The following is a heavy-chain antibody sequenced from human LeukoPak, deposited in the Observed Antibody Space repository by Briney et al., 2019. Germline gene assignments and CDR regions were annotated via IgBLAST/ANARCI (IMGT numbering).Heavy chain of an antibody. CDR1: GFTFNTYA. V-gene: IGHV3-30*02. CDR2: IRYDGSNK. CDR3: AKVRGYSGYDGDY. Sequence: PGGSLRLSCAASGFTFNTYAMHWVRQAPGKGLEWVAFIRYDGSNKYYADSVKGRFTISRDNSKNTLYLQMNSLRAEDTAVYYCAKVRGYSGYDGDYWSQGTLVTVSS. D-gene: IGHD5-12*01. J-gene: IGHJ4*02.